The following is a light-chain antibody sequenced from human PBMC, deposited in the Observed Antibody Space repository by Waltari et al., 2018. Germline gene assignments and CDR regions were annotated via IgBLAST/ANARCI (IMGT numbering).Light chain of an antibody. Sequence: SVLSQPPAASGTPGQRVTLSCSGTAANIHTTFVHWYQQLPGAAPTLLISRNNPRPSGVPDRFSGSKSGTSASLAISGLRSEDEALYYCATWDGSVNGDWVFGGGTKLTVL. J-gene: IGLJ3*02. V-gene: IGLV1-44*01. CDR2: RNN. CDR1: AANIHTTF. CDR3: ATWDGSVNGDWV.